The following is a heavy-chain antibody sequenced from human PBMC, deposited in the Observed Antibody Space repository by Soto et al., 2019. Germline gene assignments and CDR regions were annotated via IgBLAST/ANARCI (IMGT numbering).Heavy chain of an antibody. D-gene: IGHD1-26*01. V-gene: IGHV1-69*12. CDR2: IIPIFGTA. CDR3: ASHSGSSPEGRYYYGMDV. J-gene: IGHJ6*02. CDR1: GGTFSSYA. Sequence: QVQLVQSGAEVKKPGSSVKVSCKASGGTFSSYAISWVRQAPGQGLEWMGGIIPIFGTADYAQKFQGRVTITADESTSTAYMGLSSLRSEDTAVYYCASHSGSSPEGRYYYGMDVWGQGPTVTVSS.